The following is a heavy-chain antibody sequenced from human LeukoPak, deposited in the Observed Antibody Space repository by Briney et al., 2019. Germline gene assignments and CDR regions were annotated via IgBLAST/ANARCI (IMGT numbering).Heavy chain of an antibody. Sequence: QTGGSLKLSCAVSGFAFSSYAMHWVRQAPGKGLEWVALTSYDGSNKYYADSIKGRFTISRDNSKKTLYLQMNSLRAEDTAVYYCATGDFYASGSFYSLGDYWGQGTLVTVSS. CDR2: TSYDGSNK. D-gene: IGHD3-10*01. V-gene: IGHV3-30-3*01. CDR3: ATGDFYASGSFYSLGDY. J-gene: IGHJ4*02. CDR1: GFAFSSYA.